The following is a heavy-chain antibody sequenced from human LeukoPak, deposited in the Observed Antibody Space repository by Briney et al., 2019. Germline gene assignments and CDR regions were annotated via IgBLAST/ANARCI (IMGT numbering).Heavy chain of an antibody. V-gene: IGHV4-39*07. J-gene: IGHJ4*02. Sequence: PSETLSLTCTVSGGSISSSSYYWGWIRQPPGKGLEWIGSIYYSGSTYYNPSLKSRVTISVDTSKNQFSLKLTSVSAADTAVYYCARGGAVLLWFGNGYYNDYWGQGTEVIVSS. CDR2: IYYSGST. CDR1: GGSISSSSYY. D-gene: IGHD3-10*01. CDR3: ARGGAVLLWFGNGYYNDY.